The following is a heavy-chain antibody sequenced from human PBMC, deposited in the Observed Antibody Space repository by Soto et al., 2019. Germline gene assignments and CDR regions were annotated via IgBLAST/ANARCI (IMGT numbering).Heavy chain of an antibody. V-gene: IGHV1-69*01. J-gene: IGHJ4*02. CDR2: IIPIFGAP. D-gene: IGHD5-18*01. CDR1: GGTFSNTA. Sequence: QVQLVQSGAEVKKPGSSVKVSCKASGGTFSNTAFIWVRQAPGQGLECMGGIIPIFGAPNYAQKFQGRLMISADDSASKAYMELNTRTSEDTAVYYCATPAEPLDTAMLKGLAHWCEGILVNVSS. CDR3: ATPAEPLDTAMLKGLAH.